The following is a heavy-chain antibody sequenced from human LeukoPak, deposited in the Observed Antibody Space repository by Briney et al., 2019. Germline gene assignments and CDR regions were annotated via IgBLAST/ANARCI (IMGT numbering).Heavy chain of an antibody. CDR1: GGSISSSSYY. CDR3: ARAYSNYRGWFDP. V-gene: IGHV4-39*07. CDR2: IYYSGST. D-gene: IGHD4-11*01. Sequence: PSETLSLTCTVSGGSISSSSYYWGWIRQPPGKGLEWIGSIYYSGSTYYNPSLKSRVTISVDTSKNQFSLKLSSVTAADTAVYYCARAYSNYRGWFDPWGQGTLVTVSS. J-gene: IGHJ5*02.